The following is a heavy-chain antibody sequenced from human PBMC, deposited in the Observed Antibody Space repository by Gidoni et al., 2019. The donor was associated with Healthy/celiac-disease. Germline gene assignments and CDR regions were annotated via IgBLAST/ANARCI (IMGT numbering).Heavy chain of an antibody. D-gene: IGHD2-2*01. CDR3: ARDLPYYCSSTSCRDTMHDY. CDR1: AFTFSSYS. J-gene: IGHJ4*02. Sequence: EVQLVESGGGLVKPGGSLRLSCAASAFTFSSYSLNWVRQAPGKGLEWVSSISSSSSYIYYADSVKGRFTISRDNAKNSLYLQMNSLRAEDTAVYYCARDLPYYCSSTSCRDTMHDYWGQGTLVTVSS. CDR2: ISSSSSYI. V-gene: IGHV3-21*01.